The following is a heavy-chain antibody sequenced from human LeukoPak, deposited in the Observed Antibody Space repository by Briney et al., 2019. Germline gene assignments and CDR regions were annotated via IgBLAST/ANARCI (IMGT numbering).Heavy chain of an antibody. Sequence: GGSLRLSRGPWGLTCRDYGMQGVRQAPGRGGEGVAVIWYDGNNKYYADPVKGRFTISRHNSQNTLYLQMSSLRDEDTAVYYCARDYMGRTRLAGDLWGQGTLATVSS. V-gene: IGHV3-33*01. CDR2: IWYDGNNK. D-gene: IGHD1-26*01. CDR1: GLTCRDYG. CDR3: ARDYMGRTRLAGDL. J-gene: IGHJ5*02.